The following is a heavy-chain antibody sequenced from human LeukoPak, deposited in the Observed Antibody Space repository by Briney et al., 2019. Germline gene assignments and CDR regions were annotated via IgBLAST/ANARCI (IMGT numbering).Heavy chain of an antibody. CDR2: IYWDDDK. D-gene: IGHD3-22*01. V-gene: IGHV2-5*02. Sequence: SGPTLVKPIQTLTLTCTFSGFSLSTSAVGVGWIRQPPGKALEWLALIYWDDDKRYSPSLKSRLTITKDTSKNQVVLTMTNMDPVDTATYYCAQLTYYYDGSDYYFHHYWGQGTLVTVSS. J-gene: IGHJ4*02. CDR3: AQLTYYYDGSDYYFHHY. CDR1: GFSLSTSAVG.